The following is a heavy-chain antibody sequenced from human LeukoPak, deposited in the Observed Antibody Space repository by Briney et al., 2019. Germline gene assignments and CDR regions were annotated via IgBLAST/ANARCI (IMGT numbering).Heavy chain of an antibody. J-gene: IGHJ3*02. CDR3: AKVVSSGYLDAFDI. Sequence: GGSLRLSCAASGFTFSDSYMTWIRQAPGKGLEWVSFISNSGDSIYYADSVKGRFTTSRDNAKNSLFLQMNSLRAEDTAVYYCAKVVSSGYLDAFDIWGQGTMVTVSS. D-gene: IGHD3-22*01. CDR2: ISNSGDSI. CDR1: GFTFSDSY. V-gene: IGHV3-11*01.